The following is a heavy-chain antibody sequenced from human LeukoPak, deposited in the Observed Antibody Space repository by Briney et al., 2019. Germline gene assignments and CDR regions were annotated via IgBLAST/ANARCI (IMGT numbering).Heavy chain of an antibody. V-gene: IGHV3-30*04. CDR2: ILSDGSLQ. CDR3: ARGAILGGYNLIDD. D-gene: IGHD1-26*01. CDR1: GFTFSSYA. Sequence: PGGSLRPSCAASGFTFSSYAMHWVRQAPGKGLEWVAVILSDGSLQNTADSVRGRFIISRDNSKNTLFLQMNRLRNDDTAVYYCARGAILGGYNLIDDWGQGSLVTVSS. J-gene: IGHJ4*02.